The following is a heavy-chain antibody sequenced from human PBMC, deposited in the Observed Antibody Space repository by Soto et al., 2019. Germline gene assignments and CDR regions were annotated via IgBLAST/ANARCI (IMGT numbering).Heavy chain of an antibody. CDR3: ARSRDYGDCRGYYAKDV. V-gene: IGHV1-2*02. Sequence: ASVKVSCKASGYTFTDYYMHWVRQAPGQGLEWMGWINPNSGGTNYAQKFQGRVTMTRDTSISTAYMELSRLRSDDTAMYYCARSRDYGDCRGYYAKDVWGRGTTVTVSS. CDR2: INPNSGGT. CDR1: GYTFTDYY. D-gene: IGHD4-17*01. J-gene: IGHJ6*02.